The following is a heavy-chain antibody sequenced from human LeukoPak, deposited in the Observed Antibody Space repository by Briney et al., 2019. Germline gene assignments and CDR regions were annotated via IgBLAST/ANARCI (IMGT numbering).Heavy chain of an antibody. Sequence: GGSLRLSCAASGFTFSGSAMHWVRQASGKGLEWVGRIRSKANSYATAYAASVEGRFTISRDDSKNTAYLQMNSLKTEDTAVYYCTGVRGPAAGTFPYGMDVWGQGTTVTVSS. CDR2: IRSKANSYAT. CDR1: GFTFSGSA. J-gene: IGHJ6*02. V-gene: IGHV3-73*01. CDR3: TGVRGPAAGTFPYGMDV. D-gene: IGHD6-13*01.